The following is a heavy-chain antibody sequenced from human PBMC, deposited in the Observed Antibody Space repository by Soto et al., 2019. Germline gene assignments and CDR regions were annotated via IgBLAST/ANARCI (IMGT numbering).Heavy chain of an antibody. Sequence: QVQLADSGGGVVQPGRSLRLSCAASGFTFTSHAMHWVRQAPGKGLEWVAIISYDGTNKYYADSVKGRFTISRDNSQNTLYLRMNSLRAEATTVYYRARDPWGYYGSVSNHFTDIWGQGTLVTVFS. D-gene: IGHD3-10*01. CDR3: ARDPWGYYGSVSNHFTDI. CDR2: ISYDGTNK. V-gene: IGHV3-30-3*01. J-gene: IGHJ4*02. CDR1: GFTFTSHA.